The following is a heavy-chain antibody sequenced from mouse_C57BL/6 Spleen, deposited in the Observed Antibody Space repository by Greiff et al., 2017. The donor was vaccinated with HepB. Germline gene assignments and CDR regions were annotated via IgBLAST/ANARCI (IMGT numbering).Heavy chain of an antibody. Sequence: VQLQQSGAELVKPGASVKLSCKASGYTFTSYWMHWVKQRPGRGLEWIGRIDPNSGGTKYNEKFKSKATLTVDKPSSTSYMQLSSLTSEDSAVYYCVYYYGSSYWYFDVWGTGTTVTVSS. CDR1: GYTFTSYW. J-gene: IGHJ1*03. CDR3: VYYYGSSYWYFDV. V-gene: IGHV1-72*01. CDR2: IDPNSGGT. D-gene: IGHD1-1*01.